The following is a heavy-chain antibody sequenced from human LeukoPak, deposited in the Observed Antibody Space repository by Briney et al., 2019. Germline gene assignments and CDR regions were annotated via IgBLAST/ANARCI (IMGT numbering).Heavy chain of an antibody. Sequence: PGRSLRLSCAASGFTFSSYAMHWVRQAPGKGLEWVAVISYDGSNKYYADSVKGRFTISRDNSKNTLYLQMNSLRAEDTAVYYCAKDLSAVVVPAAIPVAAYIPNWFDPWGQGTLVTVSS. J-gene: IGHJ5*02. D-gene: IGHD2-2*02. CDR3: AKDLSAVVVPAAIPVAAYIPNWFDP. CDR1: GFTFSSYA. CDR2: ISYDGSNK. V-gene: IGHV3-30-3*01.